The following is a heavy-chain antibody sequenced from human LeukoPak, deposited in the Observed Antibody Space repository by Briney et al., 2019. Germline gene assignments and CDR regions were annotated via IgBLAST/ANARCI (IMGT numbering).Heavy chain of an antibody. D-gene: IGHD2-2*01. J-gene: IGHJ5*02. V-gene: IGHV1-69*02. CDR1: GGTFSSYT. CDR3: ARTYCSSTSCYTQWFDP. CDR2: IIPMLGIV. Sequence: SVKVSCKASGGTFSSYTISWVRQAPGQGLEWMGRIIPMLGIVNYAQKLQGRVTITANQSTSTAYMELSSLRSEDTAIYYCARTYCSSTSCYTQWFDPWGQGTLVTVSS.